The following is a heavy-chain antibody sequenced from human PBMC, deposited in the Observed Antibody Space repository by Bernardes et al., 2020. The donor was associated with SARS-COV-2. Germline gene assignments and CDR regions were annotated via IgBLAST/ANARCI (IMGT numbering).Heavy chain of an antibody. CDR2: IMKDGSEE. CDR3: ARNLYGELWGPYKWFADY. V-gene: IGHV3-7*01. J-gene: IGHJ4*02. D-gene: IGHD3-10*01. Sequence: GGSLRLSCAASGFTFNNFWMSWVRQAPGKGLEWVANIMKDGSEEYYVDSVKGRFTISRDNDKKSLYLHMRSLRVDDSAVYYCARNLYGELWGPYKWFADYWGQGTRVTVSS. CDR1: GFTFNNFW.